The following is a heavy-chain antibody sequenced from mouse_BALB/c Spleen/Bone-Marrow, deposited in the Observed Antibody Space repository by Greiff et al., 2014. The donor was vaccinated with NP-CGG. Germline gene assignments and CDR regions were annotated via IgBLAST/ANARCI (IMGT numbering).Heavy chain of an antibody. Sequence: VQLKESGGDLVKPGGSLKLSCAASGFTFSSYGMSWGRQTPDKRLEWVATISSGGNNTYYPDSVKGRFTISRDNAKNTLYLQMSSLRSEDTAMYYCARHQRYYAMDYWGQGTSVTVSS. CDR1: GFTFSSYG. CDR3: ARHQRYYAMDY. CDR2: ISSGGNNT. J-gene: IGHJ4*01. V-gene: IGHV5-6*01.